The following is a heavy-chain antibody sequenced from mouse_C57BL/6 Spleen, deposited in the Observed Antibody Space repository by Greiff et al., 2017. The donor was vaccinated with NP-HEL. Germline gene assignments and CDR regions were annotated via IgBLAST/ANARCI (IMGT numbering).Heavy chain of an antibody. V-gene: IGHV5-17*01. CDR1: GFTFSDYG. D-gene: IGHD2-1*01. CDR3: ARRDYGNYGYFDV. J-gene: IGHJ1*03. Sequence: EVMLVESGGGLVKPGGSLKLSCAASGFTFSDYGMHWVRQAPEKGLEWVAYISSGSSTIYYADTVKGRFTISRDNAKNTLFLQMTRLRSEDTAMYYCARRDYGNYGYFDVWGTGTTVTVSS. CDR2: ISSGSSTI.